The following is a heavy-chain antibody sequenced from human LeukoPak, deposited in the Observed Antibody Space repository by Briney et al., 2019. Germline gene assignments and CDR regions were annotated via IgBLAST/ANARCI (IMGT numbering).Heavy chain of an antibody. CDR3: ATVQQLAAYYGMDV. D-gene: IGHD6-13*01. Sequence: ASVKVSCKVSGYTLTELSMHWVRQAPGKGLEWMGGFDPEDGETIYAQKFQGRVTMTEDTSTDTAYMELSSLRSEDTAVYYCATVQQLAAYYGMDVWGQGTTVTVSS. V-gene: IGHV1-24*01. CDR1: GYTLTELS. CDR2: FDPEDGET. J-gene: IGHJ6*02.